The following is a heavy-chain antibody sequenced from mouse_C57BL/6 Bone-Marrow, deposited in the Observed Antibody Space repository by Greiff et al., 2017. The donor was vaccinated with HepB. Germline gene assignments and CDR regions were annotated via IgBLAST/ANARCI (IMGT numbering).Heavy chain of an antibody. CDR1: GYTFTSYG. J-gene: IGHJ2*01. CDR2: IYPRSGNT. V-gene: IGHV1-81*01. Sequence: VQLQHSGAELARPGASVKLSCKASGYTFTSYGISWVKQRTGQGLEWIGEIYPRSGNTYYNEKFKGKATLTADKSSSTAYMELRSLTSEDSAVYFCANYYGSSYGYWGQGTTLTVSS. CDR3: ANYYGSSYGY. D-gene: IGHD1-1*01.